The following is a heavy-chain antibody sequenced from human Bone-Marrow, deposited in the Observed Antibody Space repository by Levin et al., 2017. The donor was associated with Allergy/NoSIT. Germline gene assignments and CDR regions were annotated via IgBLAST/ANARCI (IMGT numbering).Heavy chain of an antibody. V-gene: IGHV4-30-2*01. Sequence: TSSETLSLTCAVSGGSISSGGYSWSWIRQPPGKGLEWIGYIYHSGSTYYNPSLKSRVTISVDRSKNQFSLKLSSVTAADTAVYYCARGPEPDCISTSCYGGDAFDIWGQGTMVTVSS. J-gene: IGHJ3*02. D-gene: IGHD2-2*01. CDR1: GGSISSGGYS. CDR3: ARGPEPDCISTSCYGGDAFDI. CDR2: IYHSGST.